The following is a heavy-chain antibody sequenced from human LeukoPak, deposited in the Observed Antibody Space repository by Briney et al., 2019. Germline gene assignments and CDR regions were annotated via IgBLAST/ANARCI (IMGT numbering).Heavy chain of an antibody. J-gene: IGHJ4*02. V-gene: IGHV3-48*01. Sequence: PGGSLRLSCAASGFIFSSYWMSWVRQAPGKGLEWVSYISSSSSTIYYADSVKGRFTISRDNAKNSLYLQMNSLRAEDTAVYYCAREGGFEYSSGWYDWGQGTLVTVSS. D-gene: IGHD6-19*01. CDR1: GFIFSSYW. CDR3: AREGGFEYSSGWYD. CDR2: ISSSSSTI.